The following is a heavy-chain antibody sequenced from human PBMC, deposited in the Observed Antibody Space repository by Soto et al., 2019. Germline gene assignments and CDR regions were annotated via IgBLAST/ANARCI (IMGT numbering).Heavy chain of an antibody. CDR1: GGSISSGGYS. CDR2: IYHSGST. V-gene: IGHV4-30-2*01. D-gene: IGHD6-13*01. J-gene: IGHJ3*02. Sequence: QLQLQESGSGLVKPSQTLSLTCAVSGGSISSGGYSWSWIRQPPGKGLAWIGYIYHSGSTYYNPSLKSRVTISVDRSKNKFSLKLSSVTAADTAVYYCVRSSSRHRAFDIWGQGTMVTVSS. CDR3: VRSSSRHRAFDI.